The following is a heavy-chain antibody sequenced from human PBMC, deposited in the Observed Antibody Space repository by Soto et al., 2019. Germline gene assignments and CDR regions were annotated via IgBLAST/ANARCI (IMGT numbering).Heavy chain of an antibody. V-gene: IGHV1-69*13. CDR2: IIPIFGTA. CDR1: GGTFGSYA. Sequence: ASVKVSCKASGGTFGSYAISWVRQAPGQGLEWMGGIIPIFGTANYAQKFQGRVTITADESTSTAYMELSSLRSEDTAVYYCARQRFLEWLSSPRNYYYYGMDVWGQGTTVTVSS. CDR3: ARQRFLEWLSSPRNYYYYGMDV. J-gene: IGHJ6*02. D-gene: IGHD3-3*01.